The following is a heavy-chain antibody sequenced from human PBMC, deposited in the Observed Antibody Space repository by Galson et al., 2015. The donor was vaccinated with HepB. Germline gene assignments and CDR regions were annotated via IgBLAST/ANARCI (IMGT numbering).Heavy chain of an antibody. CDR2: FNPEDGET. CDR3: ATGLSWGSSWTFLGY. Sequence: SVKVSCKVSGYTLTELSMHWVRQAPGKGLEWMGGFNPEDGETIYAQKFQGRVTMTEDTSTDTAYMELSSLRSEDTAVYYCATGLSWGSSWTFLGYWGQGTLVTVSS. J-gene: IGHJ4*02. V-gene: IGHV1-24*01. D-gene: IGHD6-13*01. CDR1: GYTLTELS.